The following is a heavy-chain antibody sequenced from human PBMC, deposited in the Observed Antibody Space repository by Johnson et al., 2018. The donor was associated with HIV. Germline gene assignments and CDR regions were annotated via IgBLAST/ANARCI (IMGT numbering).Heavy chain of an antibody. Sequence: VQLVESGGGVVQPGGSLRLSCAASGFTFSSYGMHWVRQVPGKGLEWVANINKDGRVKHYVDPVKGRFTISRDNAENSLYLQMKSLRPEDTAVYYCAKGRYSSSWYLAGAFDIWGQGTMVTVSS. CDR2: INKDGRVK. D-gene: IGHD6-13*01. J-gene: IGHJ3*02. CDR1: GFTFSSYG. V-gene: IGHV3-7*01. CDR3: AKGRYSSSWYLAGAFDI.